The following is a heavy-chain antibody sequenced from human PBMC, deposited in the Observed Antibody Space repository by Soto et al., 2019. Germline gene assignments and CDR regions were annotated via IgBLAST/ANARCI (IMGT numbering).Heavy chain of an antibody. Sequence: ASVKVSCKASGYTFTSYGINWVRQAPGQGLEWMGWISASTGNTNYAESVQGRVTLTTDISTSTAYMELRRLTSNDTAVYYCARSPRVIVAAKGTLDYWGQGTPVTVSS. D-gene: IGHD5-12*01. CDR1: GYTFTSYG. CDR3: ARSPRVIVAAKGTLDY. J-gene: IGHJ4*02. CDR2: ISASTGNT. V-gene: IGHV1-18*04.